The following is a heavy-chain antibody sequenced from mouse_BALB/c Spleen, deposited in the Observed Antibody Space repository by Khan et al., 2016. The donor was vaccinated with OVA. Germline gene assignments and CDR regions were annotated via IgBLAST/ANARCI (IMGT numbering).Heavy chain of an antibody. V-gene: IGHV2-9*02. J-gene: IGHJ2*01. CDR1: GFSLTSYG. CDR2: IWAGGST. Sequence: QVQLKESGPGLVAPSQSLSITCTVSGFSLTSYGIHWARQPPGKGLEWLGIIWAGGSTNYNSALMSRLSISKDNSRSQVFLKMNSLQTDDTAMYVCARNRESDYFDYWGQGTTLTVSS. CDR3: ARNRESDYFDY.